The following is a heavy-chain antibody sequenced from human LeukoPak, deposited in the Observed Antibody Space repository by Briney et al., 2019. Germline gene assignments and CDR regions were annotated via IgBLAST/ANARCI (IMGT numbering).Heavy chain of an antibody. Sequence: PGGSLRLSCETSGFSFSTYWMSWVRQAPGKGLEWVANIRPDGSEKYYVDSVKGRSTISRDIAKQSVFLQMTSLRVEDTAVYYCARLSAMVRGPEDIFYFEYWGLGTLVTVSS. J-gene: IGHJ4*02. CDR2: IRPDGSEK. CDR1: GFSFSTYW. D-gene: IGHD3-10*01. V-gene: IGHV3-7*01. CDR3: ARLSAMVRGPEDIFYFEY.